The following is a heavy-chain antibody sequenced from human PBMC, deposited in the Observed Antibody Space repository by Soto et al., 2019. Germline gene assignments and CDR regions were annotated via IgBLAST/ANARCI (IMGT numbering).Heavy chain of an antibody. J-gene: IGHJ5*02. CDR2: INHSGST. D-gene: IGHD2-15*01. Sequence: QVQLQQWGAGLLKPSETLSLTCAVYGGSFSGYYWSWIRQPPGKGLEWIGEINHSGSTNYNPSLKSRVTISVDTSKNQFSLKLRSVTAADTAVYYCARGDGSWSSWFDPWGQGTLVTVSS. V-gene: IGHV4-34*01. CDR1: GGSFSGYY. CDR3: ARGDGSWSSWFDP.